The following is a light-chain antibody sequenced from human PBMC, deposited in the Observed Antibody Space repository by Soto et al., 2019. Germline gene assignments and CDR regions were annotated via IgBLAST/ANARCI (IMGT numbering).Light chain of an antibody. V-gene: IGKV3-11*01. CDR3: QQRYRWPET. CDR1: QSVTNF. J-gene: IGKJ1*01. CDR2: NAS. Sequence: EIVLTQSPGTLSLSPGERATLSCRASQSVTNFLAWYQQKPGQSPSLLIYNASHRATGIPARFSGSGSGTGFALTSSSLEPEDFAVYYCQQRYRWPETFGQGTKVEIK.